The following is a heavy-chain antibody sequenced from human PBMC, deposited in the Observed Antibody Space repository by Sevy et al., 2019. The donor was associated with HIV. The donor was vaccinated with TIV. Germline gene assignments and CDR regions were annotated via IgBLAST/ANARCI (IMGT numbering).Heavy chain of an antibody. CDR1: GLTFTDAW. CDR2: IRSNTDGGTT. CDR3: TTDREYSDFKGGFDY. D-gene: IGHD4-17*01. J-gene: IGHJ4*02. V-gene: IGHV3-15*01. Sequence: GGSLRLSCAASGLTFTDAWMAWVRQAPGKGLEWVGRIRSNTDGGTTEYAVHLKGRLTISRVDSKNTMYLQMISLKSSNTVVYYCTTDREYSDFKGGFDYGGQGTL.